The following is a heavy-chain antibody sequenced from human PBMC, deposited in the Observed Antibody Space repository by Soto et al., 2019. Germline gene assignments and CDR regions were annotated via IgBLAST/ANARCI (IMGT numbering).Heavy chain of an antibody. CDR3: ARSVAVPGAHIDY. D-gene: IGHD6-19*01. J-gene: IGHJ4*02. V-gene: IGHV4-59*01. CDR2: VYYTGST. CDR1: GGSISGSY. Sequence: SETLSLTCSVSGGSISGSYWSWIRQSPGKGLEWLGYVYYTGSTNHSPSLRSRVSISVDTSKNEFSLRLSSVTAADTAVYFCARSVAVPGAHIDYWGQGTQVTVSS.